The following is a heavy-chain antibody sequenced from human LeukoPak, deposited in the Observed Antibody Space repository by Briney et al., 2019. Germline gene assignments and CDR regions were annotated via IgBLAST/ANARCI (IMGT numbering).Heavy chain of an antibody. CDR1: GFTFSSYG. J-gene: IGHJ4*02. Sequence: GGSLRLSCAASGFTFSSYGMHWVRQAPGKGLDWVAVISNDGSKKYYADSVKGRFTISRDNSKNTLSLQVSSLRTEDTAAYYCAKDRYSYAFEYSDSWGQGTLVTVSS. CDR2: ISNDGSKK. V-gene: IGHV3-30*18. CDR3: AKDRYSYAFEYSDS. D-gene: IGHD5-18*01.